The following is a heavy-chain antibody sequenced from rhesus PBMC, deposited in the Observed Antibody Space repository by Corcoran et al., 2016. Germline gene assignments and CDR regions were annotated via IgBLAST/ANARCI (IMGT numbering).Heavy chain of an antibody. D-gene: IGHD6-31*01. CDR2: INTSNGNT. CDR3: ARGGSGWFDY. J-gene: IGHJ4*01. Sequence: QVQLVQSGAEVKKPGASVTLSCKASGYTFTSYRIHWVRRAPGQGLDWMGWINTSNGNTAYAQKFRGRVTMTRDTSTSTAYVDLSSLRSEDTAVYYWARGGSGWFDYWGQGVLVTVSS. V-gene: IGHV1-200*01. CDR1: GYTFTSYR.